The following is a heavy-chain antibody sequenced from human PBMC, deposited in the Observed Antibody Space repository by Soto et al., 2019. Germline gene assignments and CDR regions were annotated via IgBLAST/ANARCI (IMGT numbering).Heavy chain of an antibody. CDR2: IYYSGST. J-gene: IGHJ4*02. V-gene: IGHV4-59*08. Sequence: SETLSLTCTVSGGSISSYYWGWIRQPPGKGLEWIGYIYYSGSTNYNPSLKSRVTISVDTSKNQFSLKLNSVTAADSAVYFCARLEGLATISYYFDFWGPGALVTVSS. D-gene: IGHD3-9*01. CDR3: ARLEGLATISYYFDF. CDR1: GGSISSYY.